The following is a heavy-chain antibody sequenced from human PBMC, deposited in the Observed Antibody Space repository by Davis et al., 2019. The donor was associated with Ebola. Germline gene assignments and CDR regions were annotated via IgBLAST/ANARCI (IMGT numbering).Heavy chain of an antibody. J-gene: IGHJ3*02. CDR1: GYSIRSGYY. Sequence: SETLSLTCTVSGYSIRSGYYWGWIRQPPGKGLEWIGSLFQSVSTYYNPSLESRLNISADPSKNQFSLRLTSVTAADTAVYYCARDSSPRNLDIWGQGTLVTVSA. CDR3: ARDSSPRNLDI. V-gene: IGHV4-38-2*02. CDR2: LFQSVST. D-gene: IGHD1-14*01.